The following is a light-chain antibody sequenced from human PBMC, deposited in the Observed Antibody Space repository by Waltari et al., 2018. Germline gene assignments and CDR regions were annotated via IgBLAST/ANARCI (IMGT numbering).Light chain of an antibody. CDR3: TSYTSRKTRV. J-gene: IGLJ3*02. Sequence: QSALTQPASVSGSPGQSITISCTGSSSDVGGYDYVSWYQQHPGKAPKLMIYDVSNRPSGVSKRFSGSKSGNMASLTISGLQAEDEADYYCTSYTSRKTRVFGGGTKVTVL. CDR1: SSDVGGYDY. CDR2: DVS. V-gene: IGLV2-14*01.